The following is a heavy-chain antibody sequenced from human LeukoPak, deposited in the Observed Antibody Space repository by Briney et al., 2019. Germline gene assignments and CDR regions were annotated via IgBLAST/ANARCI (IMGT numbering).Heavy chain of an antibody. J-gene: IGHJ4*02. CDR3: ARVVRGVKFDY. D-gene: IGHD3-10*01. V-gene: IGHV4-59*12. CDR2: IHYSGST. CDR1: GGSISSYY. Sequence: PSETLSLTCTVSGGSISSYYWSWIRQPPGKGLEWIGYIHYSGSTNNNPSLKSRVTISVDTSKNQFSLKLSSVTAADTAVYYCARVVRGVKFDYWGQGTLVTVSS.